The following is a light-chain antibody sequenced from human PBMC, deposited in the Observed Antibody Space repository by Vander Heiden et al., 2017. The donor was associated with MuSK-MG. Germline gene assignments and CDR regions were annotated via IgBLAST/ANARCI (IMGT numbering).Light chain of an antibody. CDR2: KAS. J-gene: IGKJ3*01. CDR3: QQDSNYSFP. V-gene: IGKV1-5*03. CDR1: QSISPW. Sequence: DIAMTPSPSTLSASVGDRVTITCRASQSISPWLAWYQQKPGKAPNLLIYKASSLESGVPSRFSGSGSGTEFTLTISSLQPDDSATYYCQQDSNYSFPFGHGTKVDIK.